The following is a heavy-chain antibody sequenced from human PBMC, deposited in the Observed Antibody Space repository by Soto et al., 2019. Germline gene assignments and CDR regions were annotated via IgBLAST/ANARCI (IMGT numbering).Heavy chain of an antibody. J-gene: IGHJ6*02. D-gene: IGHD6-13*01. CDR2: MNPNSGNT. CDR1: GYTFTSYG. V-gene: IGHV1-8*02. Sequence: ASVKVSCKASGYTFTSYGISWVRQAPGQGLEWMGWMNPNSGNTGYAQKFQGRVTMTRNTSISTAYMELSSLRSEDTAVYYCARGGGSSSWYSGCYCYYGMDVWGQGTTVTVSS. CDR3: ARGGGSSSWYSGCYCYYGMDV.